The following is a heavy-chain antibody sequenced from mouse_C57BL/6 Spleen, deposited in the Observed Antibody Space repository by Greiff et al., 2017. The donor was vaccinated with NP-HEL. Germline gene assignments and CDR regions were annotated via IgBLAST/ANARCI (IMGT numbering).Heavy chain of an antibody. CDR1: GYTFTSYW. V-gene: IGHV1-64*01. Sequence: QVQLQQPGAELVKPGASVTLSCKASGYTFTSYWMPWVKQRPGQGLEWIGMIHPNSGSTNYNEKFKSKATLTVDQSSRPAYMQLSSLTSEDSAVYYCARSGEGDGYYGWFAYWGQGTLVTVSA. CDR2: IHPNSGST. D-gene: IGHD2-3*01. J-gene: IGHJ3*01. CDR3: ARSGEGDGYYGWFAY.